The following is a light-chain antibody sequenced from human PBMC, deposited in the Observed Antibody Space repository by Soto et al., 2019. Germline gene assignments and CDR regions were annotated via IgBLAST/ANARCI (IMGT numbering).Light chain of an antibody. CDR1: SSDVGGYDY. CDR3: SSYTSSRTLT. J-gene: IGLJ2*01. CDR2: DVS. Sequence: QSALTQPASVSGSPGQSITISCTGTSSDVGGYDYVSWYQQYPGKAPKLMIYDVSNRPSGVSNRFSGSKSGNTASLTISGLQAEDEADYHCSSYTSSRTLTFGGGTKVTVL. V-gene: IGLV2-14*03.